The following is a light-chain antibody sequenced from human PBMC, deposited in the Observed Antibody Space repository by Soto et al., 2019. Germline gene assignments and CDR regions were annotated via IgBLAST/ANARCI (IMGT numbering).Light chain of an antibody. J-gene: IGKJ1*01. CDR2: DAS. V-gene: IGKV1-5*01. CDR3: QQYNSYPET. CDR1: QIISSG. Sequence: DIQMTQSPSTLSASVGDRVTITCRASQIISSGLAWYQKKPGKAPKLLIYDASSLESGVPSRFSGSGSGTEFTLTISSLQPDDFATYYCQQYNSYPETFGQGTKVEIK.